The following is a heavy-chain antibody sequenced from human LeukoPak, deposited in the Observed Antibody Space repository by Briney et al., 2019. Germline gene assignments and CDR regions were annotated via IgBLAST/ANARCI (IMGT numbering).Heavy chain of an antibody. D-gene: IGHD2-2*01. J-gene: IGHJ4*02. V-gene: IGHV5-51*01. CDR2: IYPGDSDT. CDR1: GYSFTSYW. CDR3: ARWEVPAAKAYFDY. Sequence: PGESLKISCKGSGYSFTSYWIGCVRQMPGKGLEWMGIIYPGDSDTRYRPSFQGQVTISADKSISTAYLQWSSLKASDTAMYYCARWEVPAAKAYFDYWGQGTLVTVSS.